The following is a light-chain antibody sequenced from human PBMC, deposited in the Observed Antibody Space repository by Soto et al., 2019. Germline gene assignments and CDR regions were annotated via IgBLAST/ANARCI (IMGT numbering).Light chain of an antibody. Sequence: QSVLTQPPSVSGSPGQSVTISCIGSSSDVGTYDRVSWYQAPPGTAPKLIIYEVHYRPSGVPDRCSGSKSGNTASLTISGLQAEDEADYYCSSYAASTTLLFGGGTKLTVL. J-gene: IGLJ2*01. CDR2: EVH. CDR1: SSDVGTYDR. V-gene: IGLV2-18*02. CDR3: SSYAASTTLL.